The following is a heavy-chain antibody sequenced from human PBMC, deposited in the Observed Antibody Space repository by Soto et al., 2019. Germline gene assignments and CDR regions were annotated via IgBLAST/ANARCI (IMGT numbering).Heavy chain of an antibody. Sequence: QVQLQESGPRLVKPLQTLSLTCTVSGDSINSGDYYWSWIRQPPGRGLEWVGYSFYSGITDYNPSLTSRMTISMDTSKNPSSLRLNSVTAADTAVYFCARWSGVGVAGMDVWGQGTTVSVSS. CDR1: GDSINSGDYY. V-gene: IGHV4-30-4*01. CDR2: SFYSGIT. CDR3: ARWSGVGVAGMDV. D-gene: IGHD3-10*01. J-gene: IGHJ6*02.